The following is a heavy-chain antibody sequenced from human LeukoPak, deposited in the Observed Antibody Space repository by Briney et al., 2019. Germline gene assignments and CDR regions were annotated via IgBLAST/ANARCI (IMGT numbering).Heavy chain of an antibody. Sequence: GGSLRLSCAASGFTFSSYAMHWVRQAPGKGLEWVAVISYDGSKKYYADSVKGRFTISRDNSENTLYLQMNSLRAEDTAVYYCARALYQPRDIVVVPAAISYWGQGTLVTVSS. CDR2: ISYDGSKK. CDR1: GFTFSSYA. D-gene: IGHD2-2*01. J-gene: IGHJ4*02. CDR3: ARALYQPRDIVVVPAAISY. V-gene: IGHV3-30-3*01.